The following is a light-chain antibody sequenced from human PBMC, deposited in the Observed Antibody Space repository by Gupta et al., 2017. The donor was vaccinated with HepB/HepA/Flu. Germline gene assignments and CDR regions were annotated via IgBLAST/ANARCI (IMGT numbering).Light chain of an antibody. J-gene: IGLJ2*01. CDR3: CSDAGSYSLV. CDR1: SSDVGGYNY. Sequence: QSALTQPRSVSGSPGQSVTISCTGTSSDVGGYNYVSWYQQHAGKAPKLMIYDVSKRPAGVPGRFSGSKAGNTASLTISGRTDEEEADYYCCSDAGSYSLVFGGGTKLTVL. V-gene: IGLV2-11*01. CDR2: DVS.